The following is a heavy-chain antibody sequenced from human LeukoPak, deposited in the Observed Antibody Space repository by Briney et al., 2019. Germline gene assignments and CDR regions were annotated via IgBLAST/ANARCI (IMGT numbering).Heavy chain of an antibody. CDR2: INPNSAGT. CDR1: GYTFTGYY. J-gene: IGHJ5*02. Sequence: GASVKVSCKASGYTFTGYYMHWVRQAPGQGLEWMGRINPNSAGTNYAQKFQGRVTMTRDTSISTAYMELSRLRSDDTAVYYCARAMGRWLIGFDPWGQGTLVTVSS. D-gene: IGHD5-24*01. V-gene: IGHV1-2*06. CDR3: ARAMGRWLIGFDP.